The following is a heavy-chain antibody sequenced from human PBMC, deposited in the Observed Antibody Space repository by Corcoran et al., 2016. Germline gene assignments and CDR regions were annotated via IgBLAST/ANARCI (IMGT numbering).Heavy chain of an antibody. J-gene: IGHJ3*02. V-gene: IGHV3-21*01. CDR2: VSSGSSYI. Sequence: EVQLVESGGGLVKPGGSLRVSCAASGFTFGSYSMNWVRQAPGKGLEWVSSVSSGSSYIYYADSVKGRFTISRDNAKNSLYLQMNSLRAEDTAVYYCARDVGTATHYAFDIWGQGTMVTVSS. CDR1: GFTFGSYS. CDR3: ARDVGTATHYAFDI. D-gene: IGHD2-15*01.